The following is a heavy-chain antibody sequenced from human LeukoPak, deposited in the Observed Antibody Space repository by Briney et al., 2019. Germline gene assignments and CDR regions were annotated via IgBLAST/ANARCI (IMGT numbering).Heavy chain of an antibody. Sequence: GGSLRLSCGASGFTFSTYWMSCVRQAPGKGLEWVANIKQDGSDKHYVDSVKGRFTISRDNAKNSLYLQTNSLRAEDTAVYYCARVAKSIFGVVIRGRGSLDYWGQGTLVTVSS. J-gene: IGHJ4*02. CDR3: ARVAKSIFGVVIRGRGSLDY. CDR1: GFTFSTYW. CDR2: IKQDGSDK. D-gene: IGHD3-3*01. V-gene: IGHV3-7*01.